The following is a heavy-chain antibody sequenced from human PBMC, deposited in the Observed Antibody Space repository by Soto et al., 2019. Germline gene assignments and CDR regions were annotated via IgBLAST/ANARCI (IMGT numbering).Heavy chain of an antibody. CDR3: ARDRIIRTSYSDY. D-gene: IGHD1-7*01. J-gene: IGHJ4*02. V-gene: IGHV4-4*07. CDR1: SGSINSFY. Sequence: QVQLQESGPGLVKPSETLSLNCTVSSGSINSFYWSWIRQPAGKGLEWIGRIHSSGTTNYNPPLKSRGTMSVDPSKNQLSLKLPSVPAADTAVDYFARDRIIRTSYSDYWGQGLLVPVSS. CDR2: IHSSGTT.